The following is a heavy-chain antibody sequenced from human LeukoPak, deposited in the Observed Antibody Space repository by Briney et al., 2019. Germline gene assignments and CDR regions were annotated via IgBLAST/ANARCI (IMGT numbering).Heavy chain of an antibody. D-gene: IGHD3-3*01. CDR1: GLTFSRYS. Sequence: GGSLRLSCAASGLTFSRYSMNWVPEAPRKGLEWVSYLSSSSSTIYYADSVKGRFTISRDNAKNSVYLQMNSLRPEDRAVYYCASKATSLGYDFSWGQGTLVTVSS. V-gene: IGHV3-48*01. CDR2: LSSSSSTI. CDR3: ASKATSLGYDFS. J-gene: IGHJ5*02.